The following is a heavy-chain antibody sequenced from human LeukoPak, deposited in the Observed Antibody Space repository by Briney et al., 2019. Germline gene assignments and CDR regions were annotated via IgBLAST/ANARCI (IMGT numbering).Heavy chain of an antibody. CDR3: ASSDGSSISSG. J-gene: IGHJ4*02. V-gene: IGHV3-21*01. CDR2: ISSGSSYI. CDR1: GFTFSSYA. Sequence: LGGSLRLSCAASGFTFSSYAMSWVRQAPGKGLEWVSAISSGSSYIYYADSVKGRFTISRDNAKNSLYLQMNSLRAEDTAVYYCASSDGSSISSGWGQGTLVTVSS. D-gene: IGHD6-13*01.